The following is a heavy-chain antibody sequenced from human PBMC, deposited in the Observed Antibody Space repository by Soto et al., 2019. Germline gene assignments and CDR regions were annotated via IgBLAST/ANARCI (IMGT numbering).Heavy chain of an antibody. D-gene: IGHD3-3*01. CDR2: IYYSGST. CDR1: GGSISSGDYY. J-gene: IGHJ5*02. CDR3: ARVAGESWVRVVISWFDP. Sequence: PSETLSLTCTVSGGSISSGDYYWSWIRQPPGKGLEWIGYIYYSGSTYYNPSLKSRVTISVDTSKNQFSLKLSSVTAADTAVYYCARVAGESWVRVVISWFDPWGQGTLVTVSS. V-gene: IGHV4-30-4*01.